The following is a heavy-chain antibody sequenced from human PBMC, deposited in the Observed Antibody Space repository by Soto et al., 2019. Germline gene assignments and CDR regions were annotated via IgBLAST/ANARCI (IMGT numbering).Heavy chain of an antibody. CDR1: GGSFSGYY. D-gene: IGHD6-13*01. J-gene: IGHJ4*02. V-gene: IGHV4-34*01. CDR3: ARVLSQQLVRGGYFDY. CDR2: INHSGST. Sequence: SETLSLTCAVYGGSFSGYYWSWIRQPPGKGLEWIGEINHSGSTNYNPSLKSRVTISVDTSKNQFSLKLSSVTAADTAVCYCARVLSQQLVRGGYFDYWGQGTLVTVSS.